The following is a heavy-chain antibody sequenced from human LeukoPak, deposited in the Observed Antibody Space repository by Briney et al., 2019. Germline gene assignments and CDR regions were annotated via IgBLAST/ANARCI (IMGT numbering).Heavy chain of an antibody. CDR3: AKSLSNGWINWFDP. CDR2: ISGSGSST. CDR1: GFTFSSYA. V-gene: IGHV3-23*01. D-gene: IGHD6-19*01. J-gene: IGHJ5*02. Sequence: GSLSLSCAASGFTFSSYAMSWVRQAPGKGLEWVSAISGSGSSTYYADSVKGRFTISRDNSKNTLYLQMNSLGAEDTAVHYCAKSLSNGWINWFDPWGQGTLVTVSS.